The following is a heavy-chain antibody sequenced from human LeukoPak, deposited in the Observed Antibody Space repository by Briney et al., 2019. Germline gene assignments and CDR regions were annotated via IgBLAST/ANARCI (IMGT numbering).Heavy chain of an antibody. V-gene: IGHV1-69*04. CDR2: IIPMFGVP. J-gene: IGHJ4*02. CDR1: GDMFTHFG. D-gene: IGHD3-22*01. Sequence: AVKVSYQAFGDMFTHFGLNWVRQAPGQGLEWMARIIPMFGVPPYAQKFQGRLTIAANISTNTAYMELSSLQSDDTAIYYFSRDHLFYHDDTDIHFPSEPWGPG. CDR3: SRDHLFYHDDTDIHFPSEP.